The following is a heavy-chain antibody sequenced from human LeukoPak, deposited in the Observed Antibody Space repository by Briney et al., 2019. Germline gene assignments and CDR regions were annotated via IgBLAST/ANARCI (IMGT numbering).Heavy chain of an antibody. J-gene: IGHJ4*02. CDR1: GGTFSSYA. Sequence: SVKVSCKASGGTFSSYAISWVRQAPGQGLEWMGGIIPIFGTANYAQKFQGRVTITADESTSTAYMELSSLRSEDTAVYYCARGPGPEDYDYVWGSYLHYSDYWGQGTLVTVSS. D-gene: IGHD3-16*02. CDR3: ARGPGPEDYDYVWGSYLHYSDY. CDR2: IIPIFGTA. V-gene: IGHV1-69*13.